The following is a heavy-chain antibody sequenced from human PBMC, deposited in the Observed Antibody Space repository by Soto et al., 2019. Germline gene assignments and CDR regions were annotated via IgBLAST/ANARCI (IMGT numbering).Heavy chain of an antibody. CDR2: IYWDDDK. CDR3: AHTMEQWLVDY. V-gene: IGHV2-5*02. D-gene: IGHD6-19*01. J-gene: IGHJ4*02. CDR1: GFSLSTSGVG. Sequence: QITLKESGPTLVKPTQTLTLTCTFSGFSLSTSGVGVGWIRQPPGKALEWLALIYWDDDKRYSPTLKSRLPITKDTSKNQVVLTMTNMDPVDTATYYCAHTMEQWLVDYWGQGTLVTVSS.